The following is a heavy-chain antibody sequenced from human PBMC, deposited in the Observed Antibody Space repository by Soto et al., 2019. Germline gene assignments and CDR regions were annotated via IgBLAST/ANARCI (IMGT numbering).Heavy chain of an antibody. Sequence: LETLSLTCTVSGGSISSSSYYWGLIRQPPGKGLEWIGSIYYSGSTYYNPSLKSRVTISVDTSKNQFSLKLSSVTAADTAVYYCARAPRGNYGYPSYFDYWGQGTLVTSPQ. CDR3: ARAPRGNYGYPSYFDY. V-gene: IGHV4-39*07. CDR1: GGSISSSSYY. CDR2: IYYSGST. D-gene: IGHD3-10*01. J-gene: IGHJ4*02.